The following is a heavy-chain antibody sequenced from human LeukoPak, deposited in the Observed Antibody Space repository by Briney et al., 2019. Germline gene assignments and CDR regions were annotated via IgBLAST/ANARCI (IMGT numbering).Heavy chain of an antibody. D-gene: IGHD4-23*01. CDR2: INPSGGST. CDR3: ARDGSENGGNSGGDY. J-gene: IGHJ4*02. Sequence: ASVKVSCKASGYTFTSYYMHWVRQAPGQGLEWMGIINPSGGSTSYAQKFQGRVTMTRDTSTSTVYMELSSLRSEDTAVYYCARDGSENGGNSGGDYWGQGTLVTVSS. CDR1: GYTFTSYY. V-gene: IGHV1-46*01.